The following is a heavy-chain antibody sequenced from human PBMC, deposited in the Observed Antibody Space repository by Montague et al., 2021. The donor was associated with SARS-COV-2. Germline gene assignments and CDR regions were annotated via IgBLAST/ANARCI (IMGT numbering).Heavy chain of an antibody. D-gene: IGHD1-1*01. J-gene: IGHJ4*02. CDR2: INPSGSP. CDR3: ARAQNTCFIANCVNYFEV. CDR1: GGSFSGFS. Sequence: SETLSLTCAVSGGSFSGFSWNWIRQPPGKGLQWIGEINPSGSPNYTPSLKSRVTISADTSKNLFSLKLSSVTAADTGLYYCARAQNTCFIANCVNYFEVWGLGALVTVSS. V-gene: IGHV4-34*01.